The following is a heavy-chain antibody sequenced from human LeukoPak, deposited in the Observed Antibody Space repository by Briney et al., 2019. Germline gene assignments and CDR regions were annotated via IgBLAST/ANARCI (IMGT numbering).Heavy chain of an antibody. J-gene: IGHJ4*02. D-gene: IGHD3-22*01. CDR2: INLNSGGT. Sequence: ASVKVSCKASGFTFTGYYIHWVRRAPGQGLEWMGWINLNSGGTNYAQKFQGWVTMTRDTSITTAYMELSRLRSDDTAVYYCARAAYYYDSSGYYGYWGQGTLVTVSS. CDR3: ARAAYYYDSSGYYGY. V-gene: IGHV1-2*04. CDR1: GFTFTGYY.